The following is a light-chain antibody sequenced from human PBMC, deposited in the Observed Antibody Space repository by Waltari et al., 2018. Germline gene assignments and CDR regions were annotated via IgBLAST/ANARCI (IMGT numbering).Light chain of an antibody. J-gene: IGLJ3*02. CDR2: EGS. V-gene: IGLV2-11*01. CDR3: CSYEGSVQV. Sequence: WDRACRGKAPKPRLLEGSRRPSGAPERFSCSKSSNTASLTISGLQGEDEADYDCCSYEGSVQVFGGGTKLTGL.